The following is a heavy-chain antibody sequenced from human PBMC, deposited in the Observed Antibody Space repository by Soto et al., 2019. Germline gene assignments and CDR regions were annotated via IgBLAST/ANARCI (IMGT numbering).Heavy chain of an antibody. CDR1: GFTFSSYW. CDR2: IKQDGSEK. J-gene: IGHJ3*02. V-gene: IGHV3-7*03. CDR3: ARPQGVRTDDAFDI. Sequence: EVQLVESGGGLVQPGGSLRLSCAASGFTFSSYWMSWVRQAPGKGLEWVANIKQDGSEKYYVDSVKGRFTISRDNAKNSLYLQMNSLRAEDTAVYYCARPQGVRTDDAFDIWGQGTMVTVSS.